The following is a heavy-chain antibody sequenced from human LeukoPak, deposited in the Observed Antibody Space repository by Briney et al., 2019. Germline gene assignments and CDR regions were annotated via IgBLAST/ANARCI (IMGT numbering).Heavy chain of an antibody. J-gene: IGHJ4*02. CDR2: INHSGNT. D-gene: IGHD5-12*01. Sequence: SETLSLTCAVYGGSFSGYYWSWIRQPPGQGLEWIGEINHSGNTNYNPSLKSRVTISVDTSKNQFSLKLSSVTAADTAVYYCARGRWLRSAFDYWGQGTLVTVSS. CDR3: ARGRWLRSAFDY. V-gene: IGHV4-34*01. CDR1: GGSFSGYY.